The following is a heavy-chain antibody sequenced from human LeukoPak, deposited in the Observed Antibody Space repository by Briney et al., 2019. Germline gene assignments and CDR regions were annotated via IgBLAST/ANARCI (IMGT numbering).Heavy chain of an antibody. D-gene: IGHD3-10*01. CDR1: GGSISSYY. CDR3: ARVHMVRGVDSSFPD. V-gene: IGHV4-59*01. J-gene: IGHJ4*02. CDR2: IYYSGST. Sequence: QPSETLSLTGTVSGGSISSYYWSWIRQPPGKGLEWIGYIYYSGSTNYNPSLKSRVTISVDTSKNQFSLKLSSVTAADTAVYYCARVHMVRGVDSSFPDWGQGTLVTVSS.